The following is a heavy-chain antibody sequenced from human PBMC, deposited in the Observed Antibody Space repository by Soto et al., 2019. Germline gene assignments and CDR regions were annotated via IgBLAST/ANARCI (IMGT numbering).Heavy chain of an antibody. CDR1: GYTFTSYG. Sequence: ASVKVSCKASGYTFTSYGISWVRQAPGQGLEWMGWISAYNGNTNYAQKLQGRVTMTTDTSTSTAYMELRSLRSDDTAVYYCARSIGSSTVFDEVYYYYCMDVWGKGTTVTVSS. CDR2: ISAYNGNT. J-gene: IGHJ6*03. CDR3: ARSIGSSTVFDEVYYYYCMDV. D-gene: IGHD1-26*01. V-gene: IGHV1-18*01.